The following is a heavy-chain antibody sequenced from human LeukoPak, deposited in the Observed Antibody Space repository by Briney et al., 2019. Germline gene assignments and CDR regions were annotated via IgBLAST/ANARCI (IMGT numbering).Heavy chain of an antibody. CDR3: AKSGGITIFGLVDY. D-gene: IGHD3-3*01. CDR1: GFTFDSYG. V-gene: IGHV3-23*01. CDR2: ISGSGGST. J-gene: IGHJ4*02. Sequence: PGGSLRLSCAASGFTFDSYGMNWVRQAPGKGLEWVSGISGSGGSTYSADSVKGRFTISRDNSKKILYLQMNSLRAEDTAVYHCAKSGGITIFGLVDYWGQGTLVTVSS.